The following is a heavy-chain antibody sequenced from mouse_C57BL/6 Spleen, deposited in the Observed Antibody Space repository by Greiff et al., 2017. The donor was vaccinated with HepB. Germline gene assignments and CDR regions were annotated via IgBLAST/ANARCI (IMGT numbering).Heavy chain of an antibody. CDR2: IYPGDGDT. Sequence: QVQLKESGAELVKPGASVKISCKASGYAFSSYWMNWVKQRPGKGLEWIGQIYPGDGDTNYNGKFKGKATLTADKSSSTAYMQLRSLTSKASAVYFCARSETGDYFDYWGQGPTLTVSS. D-gene: IGHD4-1*01. V-gene: IGHV1-80*01. J-gene: IGHJ2*01. CDR3: ARSETGDYFDY. CDR1: GYAFSSYW.